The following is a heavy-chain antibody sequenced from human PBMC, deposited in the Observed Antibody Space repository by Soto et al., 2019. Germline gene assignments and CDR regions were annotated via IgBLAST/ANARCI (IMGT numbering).Heavy chain of an antibody. V-gene: IGHV2-5*01. CDR3: VHTAYSYEPFCY. Sequence: SGPTLVNPTPTLTLTCTFSGFSLTTSGVGVGWIRQPPGKALEWLALIFWNDDERYSPSLNSRLTITKDTSKNQVVLTMTNMDPVATATYHCVHTAYSYEPFCYWGRCTLGTVSS. J-gene: IGHJ1*01. CDR1: GFSLTTSGVG. D-gene: IGHD5-18*01. CDR2: IFWNDDE.